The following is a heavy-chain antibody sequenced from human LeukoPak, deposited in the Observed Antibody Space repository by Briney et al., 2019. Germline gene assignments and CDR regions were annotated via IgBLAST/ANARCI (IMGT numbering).Heavy chain of an antibody. V-gene: IGHV3-48*04. CDR2: ISSSGSTI. J-gene: IGHJ4*02. Sequence: PGGSLRLSCAASGFTFSSYGMNWVRQAPGKGLEWVSYISSSGSTIYYADSVKGRFTISRDNAKNSLYLQMNSLRAEDTAVYYCARAGKSGWDSSSWYRGYYFDYWGQGTLVTVSS. CDR3: ARAGKSGWDSSSWYRGYYFDY. CDR1: GFTFSSYG. D-gene: IGHD6-13*01.